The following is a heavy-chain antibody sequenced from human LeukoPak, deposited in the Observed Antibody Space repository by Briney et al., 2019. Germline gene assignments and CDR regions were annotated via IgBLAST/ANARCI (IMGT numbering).Heavy chain of an antibody. Sequence: GGSLRLSCAASGFTFSNYLMHWVRQAPGKGLVWVSRINVDENNAYADSVRGRFTISRDNAKNTMYLQMNSLRAEDTAVYFCGRGGDGIDNWGQGTTVIVSS. J-gene: IGHJ3*02. CDR2: INVDENNA. CDR3: GRGGDGIDN. CDR1: GFTFSNYL. V-gene: IGHV3-74*01.